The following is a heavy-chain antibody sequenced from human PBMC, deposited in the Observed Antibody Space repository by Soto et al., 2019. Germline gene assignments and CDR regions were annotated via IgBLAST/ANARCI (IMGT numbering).Heavy chain of an antibody. V-gene: IGHV4-30-4*02. CDR3: AREPTTVTNYYYYALDV. CDR2: IYYTGST. J-gene: IGHJ6*02. D-gene: IGHD4-17*01. Sequence: SETLSLTCTVSGGSISSGNIYWSWIRQPPGKGLEWIGYIYYTGSTYYNPSLTSRVTISVNPSKNQFSLTLTSVTAADTAVYYCAREPTTVTNYYYYALDVWGQGTTVTVSS. CDR1: GGSISSGNIY.